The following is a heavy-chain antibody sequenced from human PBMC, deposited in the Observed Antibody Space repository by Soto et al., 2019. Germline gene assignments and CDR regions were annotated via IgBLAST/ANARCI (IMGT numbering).Heavy chain of an antibody. J-gene: IGHJ6*02. CDR2: IIPILGIA. D-gene: IGHD2-2*01. V-gene: IGHV1-69*04. CDR3: ARDMRYCSSTSCSSLDV. Sequence: SVKVSCKASGGTFSSYTISWVRQAPGQGLEWMGRIIPILGIANYAQKFQGRVTITADKSTSTAYMELSSLRSEDTAVYYCARDMRYCSSTSCSSLDVWGQGTTVTVSS. CDR1: GGTFSSYT.